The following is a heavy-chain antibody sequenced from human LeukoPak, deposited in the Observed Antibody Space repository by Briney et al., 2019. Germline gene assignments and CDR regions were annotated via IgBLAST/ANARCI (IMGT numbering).Heavy chain of an antibody. J-gene: IGHJ5*02. D-gene: IGHD2-2*02. V-gene: IGHV4-39*07. CDR2: IYYSGST. CDR1: GGSISSSSYY. Sequence: SETLSLTCTVSGGSISSSSYYWGWIRQPPGKGLEWIGSIYYSGSTYYNPSLKSRVTISVDTSKNQFSLKLSSVTAADTAVYYCARVLAVVVPAAIIDWFDPWGQGTLVTVSS. CDR3: ARVLAVVVPAAIIDWFDP.